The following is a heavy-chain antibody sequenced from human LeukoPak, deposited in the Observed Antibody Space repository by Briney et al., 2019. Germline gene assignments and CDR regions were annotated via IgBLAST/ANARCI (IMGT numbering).Heavy chain of an antibody. CDR2: IYYSGST. CDR1: GGSISSYY. J-gene: IGHJ5*02. D-gene: IGHD2-2*01. CDR3: ASARVVVPAAGYNWFDP. Sequence: PSETLSLTCSVSGGSISSYYWSWIRQPPGKGLEWIGYIYYSGSTNYNPSLKSRVTISVDRSKNQFSLKLSSVTAADTAVYYCASARVVVPAAGYNWFDPWGQGTLVTVSS. V-gene: IGHV4-59*12.